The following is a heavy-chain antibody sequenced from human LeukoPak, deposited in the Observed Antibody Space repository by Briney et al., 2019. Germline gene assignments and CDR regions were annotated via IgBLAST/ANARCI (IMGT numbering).Heavy chain of an antibody. J-gene: IGHJ4*02. CDR3: ARRRDFIDY. V-gene: IGHV3-11*01. CDR2: SSSSGSTI. Sequence: GGSLRLSCAASGFTLSDYYMSWIRRAPGKGLEWVSYSSSSGSTIYYADSVKGRFAISRDNAKNSLYLQMNSLRAEDMAVYYCARRRDFIDYWGQGTLVTVSS. D-gene: IGHD3/OR15-3a*01. CDR1: GFTLSDYY.